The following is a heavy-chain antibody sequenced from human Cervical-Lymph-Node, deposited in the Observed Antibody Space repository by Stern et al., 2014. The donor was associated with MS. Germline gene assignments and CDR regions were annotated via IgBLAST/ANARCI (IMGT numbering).Heavy chain of an antibody. V-gene: IGHV1-69*06. CDR3: ARGGGDTWFDP. D-gene: IGHD3-16*01. CDR1: GG. J-gene: IGHJ5*02. Sequence: VQLVQSGAEVKKPGSSVKVSCKASGGISWVRQAPGQGLEWMGGVIPFGGTSNYAQKVHGRVTITADTATNTAYLALNSLRVDYTVVYYCARGGGDTWFDPWGQGTLVTVSS. CDR2: VIPFGGTS.